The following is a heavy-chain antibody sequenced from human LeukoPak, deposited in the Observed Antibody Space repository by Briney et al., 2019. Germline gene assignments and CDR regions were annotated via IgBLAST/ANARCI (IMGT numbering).Heavy chain of an antibody. CDR3: GGHPYSRYQPLFSHY. Sequence: GSLRLSCADSGFTFSSYWMSWIRQPPGKGVGWIGSMYFNGHTHYNQSLKSRVAISVEMYKKQLALMLSSVTAADTAFYLCGGHPYSRYQPLFSHYWGQGPLVTVSS. J-gene: IGHJ4*02. D-gene: IGHD5-12*01. CDR1: GFTFSSYW. CDR2: MYFNGHT. V-gene: IGHV4-39*01.